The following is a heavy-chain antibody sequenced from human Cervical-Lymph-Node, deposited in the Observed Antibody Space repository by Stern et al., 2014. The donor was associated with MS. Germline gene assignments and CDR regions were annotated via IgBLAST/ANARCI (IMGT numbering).Heavy chain of an antibody. V-gene: IGHV4-4*08. CDR2: ISPSGGT. J-gene: IGHJ4*02. CDR3: ARGYTTSSGRPDY. Sequence: VQLVESGPGLVKPSETLSLTCTVSGGSTSSYYWSWIRQPPVKGLEWIGYISPSGGTRYTPPLKSRVPISLDTSKTHFPLNLSSVTAADTAVYYCARGYTTSSGRPDYWGQGTLVTVSS. CDR1: GGSTSSYY. D-gene: IGHD6-6*01.